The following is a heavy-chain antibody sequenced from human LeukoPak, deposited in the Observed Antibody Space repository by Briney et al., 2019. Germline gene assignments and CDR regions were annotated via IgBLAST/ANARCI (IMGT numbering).Heavy chain of an antibody. CDR2: IYHSGTT. CDR3: ARNIVGPRQVDY. J-gene: IGHJ4*02. D-gene: IGHD1-26*01. Sequence: PSETLSLTCTVSGGSLSSYYWSWIRQPPGKGLEWIGYIYHSGTTNYNPSLKSRVTISVGTSKSQFSLKLSSVTAADTAIYYCARNIVGPRQVDYWGQGTLVTVSS. CDR1: GGSLSSYY. V-gene: IGHV4-59*01.